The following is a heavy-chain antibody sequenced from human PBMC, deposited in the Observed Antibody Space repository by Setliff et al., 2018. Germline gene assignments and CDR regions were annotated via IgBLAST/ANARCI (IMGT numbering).Heavy chain of an antibody. CDR3: ARVTIAVAGYFDF. V-gene: IGHV1-18*01. Sequence: ASVKVSCKASGYTFTNYGVTWVRQAPGQGLEWMGWIGAYNGNTYNAHKFQGRVTMTSDTSTSTAYVELRSLRSDDTAVYYCARVTIAVAGYFDFWGQGTLVTSPQ. D-gene: IGHD6-19*01. J-gene: IGHJ4*02. CDR2: IGAYNGNT. CDR1: GYTFTNYG.